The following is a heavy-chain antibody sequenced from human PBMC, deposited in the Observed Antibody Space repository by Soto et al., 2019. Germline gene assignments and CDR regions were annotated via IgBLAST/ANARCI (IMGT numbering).Heavy chain of an antibody. CDR1: GFTFRNYS. D-gene: IGHD3-22*01. J-gene: IGHJ5*02. V-gene: IGHV3-21*01. CDR3: ARGPFYSDSSGSSLNWFDP. CDR2: ISSSSNYI. Sequence: EVQLVESGGGLVMPGGSLRLSCAASGFTFRNYSMNWVRQAPGKGLEWVSSISSSSNYIYYADSVKGRFTISRDNAKNSLYRQMNGLRAEDTAVYYCARGPFYSDSSGSSLNWFDPWGQGTLVTVSS.